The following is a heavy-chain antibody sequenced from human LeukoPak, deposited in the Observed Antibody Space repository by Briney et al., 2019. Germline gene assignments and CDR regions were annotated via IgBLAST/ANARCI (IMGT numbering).Heavy chain of an antibody. Sequence: SETLSLTCTVSGGSISSYYWSWIRQPPGKGLEWIGYIYYSGSTNYNPSLKSRVTIPVDTSKNQFSLKLSSVTAADTAVYYCARGRTMARGTPFDYWGQGTLVTVSS. CDR3: ARGRTMARGTPFDY. J-gene: IGHJ4*02. V-gene: IGHV4-59*12. D-gene: IGHD3-10*01. CDR1: GGSISSYY. CDR2: IYYSGST.